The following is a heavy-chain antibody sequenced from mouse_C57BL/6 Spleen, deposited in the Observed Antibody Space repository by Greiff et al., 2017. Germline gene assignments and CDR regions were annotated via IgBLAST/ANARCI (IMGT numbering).Heavy chain of an antibody. CDR2: IDPSDSYT. CDR1: GYTFTSYW. Sequence: QVQLKQPGAELVMPGASVKLSCKASGYTFTSYWMHWVKQRPGQGLEWIGEIDPSDSYTNYNQKFKGKSTLTVDKSSSTAYMQLSSLTSEDSAVYYCARSNTTVVGYYFDYWGQGTTLTVSS. J-gene: IGHJ2*01. V-gene: IGHV1-69*01. CDR3: ARSNTTVVGYYFDY. D-gene: IGHD1-1*01.